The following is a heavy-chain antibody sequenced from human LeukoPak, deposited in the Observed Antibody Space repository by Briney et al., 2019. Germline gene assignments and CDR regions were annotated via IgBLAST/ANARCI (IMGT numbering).Heavy chain of an antibody. CDR2: INPNSGGT. J-gene: IGHJ3*02. CDR1: GYTFTGYY. D-gene: IGHD1-26*01. V-gene: IGHV1-2*02. Sequence: ASVKVSCKASGYTFTGYYMHWARQAPGQGLEWMGWINPNSGGTNYAQKFQGRVTMTRDTSISTAYMELSRLRSDDTAVYYCARVGIVGALGAFDIWGQGTMVTVSS. CDR3: ARVGIVGALGAFDI.